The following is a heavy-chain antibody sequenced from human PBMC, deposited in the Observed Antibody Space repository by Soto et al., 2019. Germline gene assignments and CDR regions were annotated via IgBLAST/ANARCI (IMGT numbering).Heavy chain of an antibody. V-gene: IGHV3-30-3*01. CDR3: AREGFNRVRGGPRSDGRALDY. Sequence: QVQLVESGGGVVQPGRSLRLSCAASGFTFSSYAMHWVRQAPGKGLEWVAVISYDGSNKYYADSVKGRFTISRDNSKNTLYLQMNSLRAEDTAVYYWAREGFNRVRGGPRSDGRALDYWGQGTLVTVSS. CDR1: GFTFSSYA. D-gene: IGHD3-10*01. J-gene: IGHJ4*02. CDR2: ISYDGSNK.